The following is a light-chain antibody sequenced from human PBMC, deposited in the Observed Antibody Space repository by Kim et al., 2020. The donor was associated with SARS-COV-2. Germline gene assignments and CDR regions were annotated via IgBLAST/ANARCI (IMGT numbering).Light chain of an antibody. J-gene: IGLJ2*01. CDR1: SLTGYY. V-gene: IGLV3-19*01. CDR2: GKS. CDR3: SSRDSSGNRLNVF. Sequence: SSELTQDPAVSVALGQTVRITCQGDSLTGYYANWYQQKPGLAPVLVVCGKSSRPPGIPDRFSGSISEDTASLTITGAQAEDEAHYYCSSRDSSGNRLNVFFGGGTQLTVL.